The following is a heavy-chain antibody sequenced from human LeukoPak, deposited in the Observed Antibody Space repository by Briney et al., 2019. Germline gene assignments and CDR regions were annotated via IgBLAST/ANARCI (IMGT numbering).Heavy chain of an antibody. CDR1: GFTFSGNW. D-gene: IGHD3-10*01. J-gene: IGHJ4*02. Sequence: PGGSLRLSCVVSGFTFSGNWMHWVRQGPGKGLMCVARIKKDGTYRDYADSVKGRFTISRDNAKNTLFLQMSSLRAEDTAVYYRARGGRPDYWGQGTLVTVSS. CDR2: IKKDGTYR. CDR3: ARGGRPDY. V-gene: IGHV3-74*01.